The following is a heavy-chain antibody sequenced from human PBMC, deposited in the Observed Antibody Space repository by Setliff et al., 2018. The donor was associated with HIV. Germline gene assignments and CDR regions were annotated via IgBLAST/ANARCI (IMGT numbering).Heavy chain of an antibody. CDR3: ARGGDYDSSGYYVT. Sequence: SVKVSCKASGYTFTGYYKHWVRQAPGQGLEWMGWINPNNGGTNYAQKFQGRVTMTRDTSISTAYMHLSSLRAEDTAVYFCARGGDYDSSGYYVTWGQGNLVTVSS. J-gene: IGHJ4*02. CDR2: INPNNGGT. V-gene: IGHV1-2*02. D-gene: IGHD3-22*01. CDR1: GYTFTGYY.